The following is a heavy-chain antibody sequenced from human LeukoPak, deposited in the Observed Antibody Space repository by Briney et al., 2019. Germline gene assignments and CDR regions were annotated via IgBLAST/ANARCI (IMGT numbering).Heavy chain of an antibody. V-gene: IGHV4-59*01. J-gene: IGHJ4*02. CDR2: IYYSGTT. CDR3: ARLRYFRDSSGYRPYYFDY. D-gene: IGHD3-22*01. CDR1: GGSINNYY. Sequence: IPSETLSLTCTVSGGSINNYYWSWIRQPPGKGPEWIAYIYYSGTTNCNPSLKSRVTTSVDTSKNQFSLKLSSVTAADTAVYYCARLRYFRDSSGYRPYYFDYWGQGTLVTVSS.